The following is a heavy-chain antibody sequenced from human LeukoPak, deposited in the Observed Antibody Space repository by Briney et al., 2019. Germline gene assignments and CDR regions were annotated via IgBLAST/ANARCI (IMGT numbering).Heavy chain of an antibody. CDR2: ISADNGNS. J-gene: IGHJ3*02. CDR1: GYTFTSYG. V-gene: IGHV1-18*01. D-gene: IGHD1-26*01. Sequence: ASVKVSCKATGYTFTSYGISWVRQAPGQGLEWMGWISADNGNSNYAQKFQGRVTMTTDTSTSTVYMELRSLRSDDTAVYYCARLYSETYYNAFDIWGQGTMVTVSS. CDR3: ARLYSETYYNAFDI.